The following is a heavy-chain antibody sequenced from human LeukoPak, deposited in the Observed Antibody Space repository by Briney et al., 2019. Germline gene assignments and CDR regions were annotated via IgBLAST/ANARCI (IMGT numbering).Heavy chain of an antibody. CDR3: ARDIREVGESHYFDY. CDR2: IHCSGST. V-gene: IGHV4-59*01. J-gene: IGHJ4*02. CDR1: GISITTYY. Sequence: PSETLSLTCTVSGISITTYYWSWIRQPPGNGLEWIGVIHCSGSTTYNPSLKSRVTISVDTSKNQFFLHLSSVTAADTAVYYCARDIREVGESHYFDYWGQGTLVTVTS. D-gene: IGHD1-26*01.